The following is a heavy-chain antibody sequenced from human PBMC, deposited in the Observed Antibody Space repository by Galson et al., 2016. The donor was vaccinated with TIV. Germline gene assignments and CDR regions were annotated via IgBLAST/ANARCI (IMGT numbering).Heavy chain of an antibody. V-gene: IGHV3-7*01. CDR1: GFTFSSYS. D-gene: IGHD3-3*01. CDR2: MKTGDIEE. J-gene: IGHJ4*02. CDR3: ARWRGRQSEFES. Sequence: SLRLSCAASGFTFSSYSMGWVRQAPGRGLEWVASMKTGDIEEYDVNAVKGRFTVSRDSAKNSVDLQMNSLRVDDTAVYYCARWRGRQSEFESWGQGTLVTVSS.